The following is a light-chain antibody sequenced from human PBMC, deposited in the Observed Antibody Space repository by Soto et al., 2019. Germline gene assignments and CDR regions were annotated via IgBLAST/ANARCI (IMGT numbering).Light chain of an antibody. Sequence: EIVMTQSPATLSVSPGERATLSCRASQSIHIRLAWYQQKPGQAPRLLIYGASTRAAGIPERFRGSGSGTEFTLTINSLQSDDFAAYYCHQYNSWPPGTFGQGTKVDIK. CDR2: GAS. V-gene: IGKV3-15*01. J-gene: IGKJ2*01. CDR1: QSIHIR. CDR3: HQYNSWPPGT.